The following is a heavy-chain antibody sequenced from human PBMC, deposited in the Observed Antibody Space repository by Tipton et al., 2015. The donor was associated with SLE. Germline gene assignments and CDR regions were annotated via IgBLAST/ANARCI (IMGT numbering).Heavy chain of an antibody. CDR1: GGSFSGYY. D-gene: IGHD3-22*01. CDR3: ACDSNASSEYYYFRGPDF. J-gene: IGHJ4*02. Sequence: LRLSCAVYGGSFSGYYWSWIRQPPGKGLEWVGGIYYTGSTYYNASLKSRVTILVDTSKNQFSPKLSSVTAADTAVYYCACDSNASSEYYYFRGPDFRGQGTLVTVSS. CDR2: IYYTGST. V-gene: IGHV4-34*01.